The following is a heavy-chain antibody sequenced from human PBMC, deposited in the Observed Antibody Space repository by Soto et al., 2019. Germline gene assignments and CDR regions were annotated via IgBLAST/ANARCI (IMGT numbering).Heavy chain of an antibody. Sequence: QVQLQQWDAGLLKPSETLYLTCPLYGGSFSGYYWSWIRQPPEKGLEWIGEVNHSGSTNYNPFHKSRDATSVDTSKYQYTLKLSSVSAADTAVYYCVRGSIAAAGTLAYFQHWGQGTLVTVSS. CDR2: VNHSGST. D-gene: IGHD6-13*01. J-gene: IGHJ1*01. V-gene: IGHV4-34*01. CDR3: VRGSIAAAGTLAYFQH. CDR1: GGSFSGYY.